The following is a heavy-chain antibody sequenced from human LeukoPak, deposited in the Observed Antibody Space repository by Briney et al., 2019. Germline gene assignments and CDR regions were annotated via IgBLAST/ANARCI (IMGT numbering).Heavy chain of an antibody. CDR1: GGSISSGSYY. CDR3: ATTLTYYYGSGRYYFDY. D-gene: IGHD3-10*01. CDR2: IYTSGST. Sequence: SETLSLTCTVSGGSISSGSYYWSWIRQPAGKGLEWIGRIYTSGSTYYNPSLKSRVTISVDTSKNQFSLKLSSVTAADTAVYYCATTLTYYYGSGRYYFDYWGQGTLVTVSS. V-gene: IGHV4-61*02. J-gene: IGHJ4*02.